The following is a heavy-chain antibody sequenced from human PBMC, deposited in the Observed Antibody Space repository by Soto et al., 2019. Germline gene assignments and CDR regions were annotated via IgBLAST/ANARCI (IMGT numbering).Heavy chain of an antibody. Sequence: ASVKVSCKASGYTFTNYYIHWVRQAPGQGLEWMGWISAYNGNTNYAQKLQGRVTMTTDTSTSTAYMELRSLRSDDTAVYYCARDQARAIFGVVISSSMDVWGKGTTVTVSS. CDR2: ISAYNGNT. D-gene: IGHD3-3*01. J-gene: IGHJ6*04. CDR1: GYTFTNYY. V-gene: IGHV1-18*04. CDR3: ARDQARAIFGVVISSSMDV.